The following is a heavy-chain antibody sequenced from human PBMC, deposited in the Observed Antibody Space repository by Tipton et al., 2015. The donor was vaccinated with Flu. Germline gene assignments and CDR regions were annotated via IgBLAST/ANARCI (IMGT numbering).Heavy chain of an antibody. Sequence: GSLRLSCAASGFTFSTYWMTWIRQAPGKGLEWIGNIFRTGTTYRNPSLKSRVTISIDRSKNQFSLKLFSVTAADTAVYYCARRDYSNYVSDPKSWFDPWGQGILVTVSS. CDR3: ARRDYSNYVSDPKSWFDP. V-gene: IGHV4-4*02. J-gene: IGHJ5*02. CDR2: IFRTGTT. D-gene: IGHD4-11*01. CDR1: GFTFSTYW.